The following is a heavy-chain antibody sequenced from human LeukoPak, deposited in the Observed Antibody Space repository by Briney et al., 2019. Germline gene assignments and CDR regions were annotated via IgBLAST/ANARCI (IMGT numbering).Heavy chain of an antibody. Sequence: PSETLSLTCTVSGGSISSSSYYWGWIRQPPGKGLEWIGSIYYSGSTYYNPSLKSRVTISIDTSKNQFSLKLSSVTAADTAVYYCARETSQKGAHYMDVWGKGTTITISS. J-gene: IGHJ6*03. V-gene: IGHV4-39*07. CDR2: IYYSGST. D-gene: IGHD3-16*01. CDR3: ARETSQKGAHYMDV. CDR1: GGSISSSSYY.